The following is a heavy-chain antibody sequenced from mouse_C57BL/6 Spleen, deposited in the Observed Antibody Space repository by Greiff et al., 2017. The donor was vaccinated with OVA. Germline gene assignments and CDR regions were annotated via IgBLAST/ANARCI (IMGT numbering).Heavy chain of an antibody. V-gene: IGHV1-20*01. J-gene: IGHJ2*01. D-gene: IGHD1-1*01. Sequence: EVQLQQSGPELVKPGDSVKISCKASGYSFTGYFMNWVMQSHGKSLEWIGRINPYNGDTFYNQKFKGKATLTVDKSSSTAHMELRSLTSEDSAVYYCAREGSYYGSSYGSNYFDYWGQGTTLTVSS. CDR2: INPYNGDT. CDR1: GYSFTGYF. CDR3: AREGSYYGSSYGSNYFDY.